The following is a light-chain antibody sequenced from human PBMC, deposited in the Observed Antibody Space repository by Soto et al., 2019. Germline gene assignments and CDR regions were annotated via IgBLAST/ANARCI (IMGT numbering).Light chain of an antibody. J-gene: IGKJ4*01. CDR1: QSLVYSDGNTY. CDR2: KVS. Sequence: DVVMTQSPLSLPVTLGQPASISCRSSQSLVYSDGNTYLNWFQQRPGQSPRRLIYKVSNRDSGVPDRLSGSGSGTDFILKISRVEAEDVGVYYCMQRKHWPRALTFGVGTKVEMK. V-gene: IGKV2-30*01. CDR3: MQRKHWPRALT.